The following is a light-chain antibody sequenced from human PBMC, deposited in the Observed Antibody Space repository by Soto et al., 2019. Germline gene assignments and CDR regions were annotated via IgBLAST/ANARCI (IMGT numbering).Light chain of an antibody. J-gene: IGLJ1*01. CDR1: SSDVAGYNY. V-gene: IGLV2-14*01. CDR2: EVS. Sequence: QSVLTLPASVSGSPGQSITISCTGTSSDVAGYNYVSWYQQQPGKAPKLMIYEVSNRPSGVSNRFSGSKSGNTASLTISGLQDEDEADYYCSSYTSSSTLYVFGAGTKVTVL. CDR3: SSYTSSSTLYV.